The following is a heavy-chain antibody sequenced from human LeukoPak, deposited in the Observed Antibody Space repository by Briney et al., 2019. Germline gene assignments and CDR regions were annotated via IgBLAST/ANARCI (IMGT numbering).Heavy chain of an antibody. CDR3: ARGGYSSSWYSVQPGDYYFDY. CDR1: GYTFTSYD. CDR2: MNPNSGNT. J-gene: IGHJ4*02. V-gene: IGHV1-8*01. Sequence: VASVKVSCKASGYTFTSYDINWVRQATGQGLEWMGWMNPNSGNTGYAQKFQGRVTMTRNTSISTAYMELSSLRSEDTAVYYCARGGYSSSWYSVQPGDYYFDYWGQGTLVTVSS. D-gene: IGHD6-13*01.